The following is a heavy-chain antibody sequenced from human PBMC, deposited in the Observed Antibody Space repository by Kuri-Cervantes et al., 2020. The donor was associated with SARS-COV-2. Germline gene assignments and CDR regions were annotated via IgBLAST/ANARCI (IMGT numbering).Heavy chain of an antibody. CDR3: ARGGYSSSWYGLYNWFDP. D-gene: IGHD6-13*01. CDR2: IYHSGST. J-gene: IGHJ5*02. CDR1: GYSINSGYY. Sequence: GSLRLSCAVSGYSINSGYYWGWIRQPPGKGLEWIGSIYHSGSTYYNPSLESRVTISVDTSKNQFSLKLSSVTAADTAVYYCARGGYSSSWYGLYNWFDPWGQGTLVTVSS. V-gene: IGHV4-38-2*01.